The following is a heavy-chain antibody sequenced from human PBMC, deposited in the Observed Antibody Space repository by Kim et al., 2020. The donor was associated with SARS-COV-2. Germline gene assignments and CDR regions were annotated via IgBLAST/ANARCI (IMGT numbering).Heavy chain of an antibody. CDR1: GYTFTSYG. V-gene: IGHV1-18*04. CDR2: ISAYNGNT. Sequence: ASVKVSCKASGYTFTSYGISWVRQAPGQGLEWMGWISAYNGNTNYAQKLQGRVTMTTDTSTSTAYMELRSLRSDDTAVYYCARNMVRGVAISYNWFDPWGQGTLVTVSS. D-gene: IGHD3-10*01. J-gene: IGHJ5*02. CDR3: ARNMVRGVAISYNWFDP.